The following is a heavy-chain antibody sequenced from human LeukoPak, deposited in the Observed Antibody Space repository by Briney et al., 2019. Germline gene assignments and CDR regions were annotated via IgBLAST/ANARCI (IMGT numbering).Heavy chain of an antibody. Sequence: GESLKISCKGSGYSFTSYWIGWVRQMPGKGLEWMGIIYPGDSDTRYSPSFQGQVTISADKSISTAYLQWSSLKASDTAMYYCARRISDETGYGDAFDIWGQGTMVTVSS. CDR1: GYSFTSYW. V-gene: IGHV5-51*01. J-gene: IGHJ3*02. CDR2: IYPGDSDT. CDR3: ARRISDETGYGDAFDI. D-gene: IGHD3-9*01.